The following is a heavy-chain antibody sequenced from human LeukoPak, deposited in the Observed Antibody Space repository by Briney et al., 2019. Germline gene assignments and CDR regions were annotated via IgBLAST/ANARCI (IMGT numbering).Heavy chain of an antibody. D-gene: IGHD4-17*01. V-gene: IGHV4-39*01. CDR1: GGSISSSSYY. J-gene: IGHJ4*02. CDR3: ARQGGPYGDLDY. Sequence: SETLSLTCTVSGGSISSSSYYWGWIRHPPGKGLEWIGSIYYSGSTYYNPSLKSRVTISVDTSKNQFSLKLSSVTAADTAVYYCARQGGPYGDLDYWGRGTLVTVSS. CDR2: IYYSGST.